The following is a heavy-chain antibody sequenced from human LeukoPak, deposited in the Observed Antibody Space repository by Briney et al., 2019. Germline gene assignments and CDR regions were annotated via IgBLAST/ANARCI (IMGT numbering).Heavy chain of an antibody. CDR1: GYTFTGYY. CDR2: INPNSGGT. D-gene: IGHD5-18*01. Sequence: ASVKVSCKASGYTFTGYYMHWVRQAPGQGLGWMGWINPNSGGTNYAQKFQGRVTMTRDTSISTAYMELSRLRSDDTAVYYCARVRERGYSYGSVDYWGQGTLVTVSS. V-gene: IGHV1-2*02. J-gene: IGHJ4*02. CDR3: ARVRERGYSYGSVDY.